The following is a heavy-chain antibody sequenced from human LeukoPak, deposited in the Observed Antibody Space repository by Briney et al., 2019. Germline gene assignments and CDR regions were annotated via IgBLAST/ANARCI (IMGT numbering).Heavy chain of an antibody. CDR2: IYYSGSN. V-gene: IGHV4-59*01. J-gene: IGHJ4*02. D-gene: IGHD2/OR15-2a*01. CDR1: GGPISSYY. CDR3: ARGLTFFDY. Sequence: SETLSLTCTVSGGPISSYYWSWIRQPPGKGLEWIGYIYYSGSNNYNRSLKSRVTISVDTSKNQFSLKLSSVTAADTAVYYCARGLTFFDYWGQGTLATVSS.